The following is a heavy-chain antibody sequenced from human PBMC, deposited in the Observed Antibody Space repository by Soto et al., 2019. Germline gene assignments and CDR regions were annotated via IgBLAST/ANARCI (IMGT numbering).Heavy chain of an antibody. CDR1: GFTFSSYA. V-gene: IGHV3-30-3*01. Sequence: PGGSLRLSCAASGFTFSSYAMHWVRQAPGKGLEWVAVISYDGSNKYYADSVKGRFTISRDNSKNTLYLQMNSLRAEDTAVYYCAKETIAAAGSDYWGQGTLVTVSS. CDR2: ISYDGSNK. J-gene: IGHJ4*02. D-gene: IGHD6-13*01. CDR3: AKETIAAAGSDY.